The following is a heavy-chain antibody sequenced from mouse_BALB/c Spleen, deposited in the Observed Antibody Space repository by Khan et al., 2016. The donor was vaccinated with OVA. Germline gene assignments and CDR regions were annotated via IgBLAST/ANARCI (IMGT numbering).Heavy chain of an antibody. CDR1: GFSLSRYN. CDR2: IWGGGGT. CDR3: ARAYYRYDGYYAMDY. D-gene: IGHD2-14*01. Sequence: QVQLQQSGPGLVAPSQSLSITCTVSGFSLSRYNIHWVRQPPGKGLEWLGMIWGGGGTDYNSTLKSRLSISKDNSKSQVFLKMNSLQTDDPAMYYCARAYYRYDGYYAMDYWGQGTSVTVSS. V-gene: IGHV2-6-4*01. J-gene: IGHJ4*01.